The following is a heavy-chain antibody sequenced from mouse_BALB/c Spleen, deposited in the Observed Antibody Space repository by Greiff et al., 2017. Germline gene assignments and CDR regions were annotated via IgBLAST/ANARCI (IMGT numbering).Heavy chain of an antibody. CDR2: IYPYNGGN. V-gene: IGHV1S29*02. CDR3: ARKVPDYYAMDY. Sequence: EVQGVESGPELVKPGASVKISCKASGYTFTDYNMHWVKQSHGKSLEWIGYIYPYNGGNGYNQKFKSKAILTVDKSSSTAYMQLSSLTSEDSAVYYGARKVPDYYAMDYWGQGTSVTVSS. J-gene: IGHJ4*01. CDR1: GYTFTDYN.